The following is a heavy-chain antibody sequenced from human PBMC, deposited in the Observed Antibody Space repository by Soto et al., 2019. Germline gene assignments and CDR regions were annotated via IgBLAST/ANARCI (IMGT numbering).Heavy chain of an antibody. D-gene: IGHD3-22*01. Sequence: GGSLRLSCAASGFTVSSNYMSWVRQAPGKGLEWVSVIYSGGSTYYADSVKGRFTISRDNSKNTLYLQMNSLRAEDTAVYYCACRYDSSGYRYYYGMDVWGQGTTVTVSS. J-gene: IGHJ6*02. CDR2: IYSGGST. CDR1: GFTVSSNY. CDR3: ACRYDSSGYRYYYGMDV. V-gene: IGHV3-53*01.